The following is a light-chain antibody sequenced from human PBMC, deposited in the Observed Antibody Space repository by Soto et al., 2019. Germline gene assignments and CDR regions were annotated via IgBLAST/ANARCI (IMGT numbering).Light chain of an antibody. CDR1: SSNIGDNY. V-gene: IGLV1-51*02. Sequence: QSVLTQPPSVSAAPGQKVTISCSGSSSNIGDNYVSWYQQLQGTAPKLLIYENTKRPSGIPDRFSASKSGTSATLGITGLQTGDEADYFCGAWDSSLIPSWVFGGGTKLTVL. CDR2: ENT. J-gene: IGLJ3*02. CDR3: GAWDSSLIPSWV.